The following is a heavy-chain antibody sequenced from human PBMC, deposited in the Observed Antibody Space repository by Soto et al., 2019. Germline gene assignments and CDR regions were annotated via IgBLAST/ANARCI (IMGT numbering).Heavy chain of an antibody. Sequence: SLRLSGTASGFTFGDYAMSWFRQAPGEGLEWVGFIRSKAYGGTTEYAASVKGRFTISRDDSKSIAYLQMNSLKTEDTAVYYCTRDLIEYSSSSAWFDPWGQGTLVTVSS. V-gene: IGHV3-49*03. CDR1: GFTFGDYA. CDR3: TRDLIEYSSSSAWFDP. D-gene: IGHD6-6*01. J-gene: IGHJ5*02. CDR2: IRSKAYGGTT.